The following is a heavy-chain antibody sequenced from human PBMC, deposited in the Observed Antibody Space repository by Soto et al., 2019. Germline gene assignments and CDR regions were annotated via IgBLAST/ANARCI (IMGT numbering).Heavy chain of an antibody. Sequence: ASVKVSCKASGYTFTSYYMHWVRQAPGQGLEWMGIINPSGGSTSYAQKFQGRVTMTRDTSTSTVYMELSSLRSEDTAVYYCARARGKSYVATTGIQYYYYGMDVWGQGTTVTVSS. CDR1: GYTFTSYY. CDR3: ARARGKSYVATTGIQYYYYGMDV. V-gene: IGHV1-46*03. D-gene: IGHD5-12*01. CDR2: INPSGGST. J-gene: IGHJ6*02.